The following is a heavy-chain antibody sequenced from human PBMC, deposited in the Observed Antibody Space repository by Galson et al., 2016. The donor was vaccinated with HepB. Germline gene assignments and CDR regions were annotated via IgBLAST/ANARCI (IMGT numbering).Heavy chain of an antibody. V-gene: IGHV3-23*01. CDR3: AKGGGDTTGWYPLDS. J-gene: IGHJ4*02. CDR1: GFPFSNYV. CDR2: IRSGGDT. D-gene: IGHD6-19*01. Sequence: SLRLSCAASGFPFSNYVMTWVRQTPGKGLEWVSNIRSGGDTYYADSLKGRFTVSRDDSRNMLYLQMNSRRVDDTAVYSRAKGGGDTTGWYPLDSWGRGILVTVSS.